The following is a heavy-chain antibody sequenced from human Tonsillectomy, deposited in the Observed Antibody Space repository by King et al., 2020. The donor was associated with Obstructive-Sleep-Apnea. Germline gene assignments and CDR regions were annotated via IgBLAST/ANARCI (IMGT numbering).Heavy chain of an antibody. CDR3: AGSGGVIVRSLDY. Sequence: LQLQESGSGLVKPSQTLSLTCAVSGGSISSGGYSWSWIRQPPGKGLEWIGYIYHSGSTYYNPSLKSRVTISVDRSKNQFSLKLSSVTAADTAVYYCAGSGGVIVRSLDYWGQGTLVTVSS. CDR1: GGSISSGGYS. CDR2: IYHSGST. D-gene: IGHD3-16*02. J-gene: IGHJ4*02. V-gene: IGHV4-30-2*01.